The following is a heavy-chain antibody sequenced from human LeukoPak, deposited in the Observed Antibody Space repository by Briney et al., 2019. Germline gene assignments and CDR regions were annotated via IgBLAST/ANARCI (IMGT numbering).Heavy chain of an antibody. CDR2: ISSSSSYI. D-gene: IGHD6-13*01. CDR3: ARGAAGTVYGMDV. J-gene: IGHJ6*02. Sequence: GALRLSCAASGFNFSSYSKNWVRRASGKGLEWVSSISSSSSYIYYADSVKGRFTISRDNAKNSLYLQMNSMRAEDTAVYYCARGAAGTVYGMDVWGQGTTVTVSS. CDR1: GFNFSSYS. V-gene: IGHV3-21*01.